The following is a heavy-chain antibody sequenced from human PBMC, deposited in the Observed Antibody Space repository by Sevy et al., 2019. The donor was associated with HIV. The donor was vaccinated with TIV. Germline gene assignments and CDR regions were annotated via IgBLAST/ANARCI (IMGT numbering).Heavy chain of an antibody. J-gene: IGHJ4*02. V-gene: IGHV3-72*01. CDR3: ARVMRRILWWSLDS. D-gene: IGHD2-21*01. Sequence: GGSLRLSCAASGFSFSDYYMHWVRQAPGKGLEWVGRIGNKANSYTTEFAASVKGRFTISRDDSKNSLYLQMHSLKTDDMAVYYCARVMRRILWWSLDSWGQGTLVTVSS. CDR2: IGNKANSYTT. CDR1: GFSFSDYY.